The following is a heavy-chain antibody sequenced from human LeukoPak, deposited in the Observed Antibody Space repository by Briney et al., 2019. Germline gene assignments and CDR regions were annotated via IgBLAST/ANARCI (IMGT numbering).Heavy chain of an antibody. CDR3: ARAVSVYNYGTPFDH. Sequence: SSETLSLTCSVSGGYINSYYWSWIRQPPGKVLEWIGNLYYTGTTSYNPSLKSRVTISADTSKTQFSLKLNSVTAADTAVYYCARAVSVYNYGTPFDHWGPGTLVTVSS. D-gene: IGHD5-18*01. CDR2: LYYTGTT. CDR1: GGYINSYY. J-gene: IGHJ4*02. V-gene: IGHV4-59*01.